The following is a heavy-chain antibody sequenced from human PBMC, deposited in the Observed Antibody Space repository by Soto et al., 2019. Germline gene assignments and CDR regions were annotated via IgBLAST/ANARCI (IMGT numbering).Heavy chain of an antibody. D-gene: IGHD3-22*01. CDR1: GFTFSSYA. V-gene: IGHV3-30-3*01. CDR3: ARDPTRYYYDSSGYFDY. Sequence: GGSLRLSCAASGFTFSSYAMHWVRQAPGKGLEWVAVISYDGSNKYYADSVKGRFTISRDNSKNTLYLQMNSLRAEDTAVYYCARDPTRYYYDSSGYFDYWGQGTLVTSPQ. CDR2: ISYDGSNK. J-gene: IGHJ4*02.